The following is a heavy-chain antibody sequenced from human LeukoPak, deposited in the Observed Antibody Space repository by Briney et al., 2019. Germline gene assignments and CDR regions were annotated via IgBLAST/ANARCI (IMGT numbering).Heavy chain of an antibody. CDR1: GFTFSSYA. CDR2: ISGSGGST. D-gene: IGHD2-21*02. CDR3: AKDLRAYCGGDCYSGFDY. Sequence: GGPLRLSCAASGFTFSSYAMSWVRQAPGKGLEWVSAISGSGGSTYYADSVKGRFTISRDNSKNTLYLQMNSLRAEDTAVYYCAKDLRAYCGGDCYSGFDYWGQGTLVTVSS. J-gene: IGHJ4*02. V-gene: IGHV3-23*01.